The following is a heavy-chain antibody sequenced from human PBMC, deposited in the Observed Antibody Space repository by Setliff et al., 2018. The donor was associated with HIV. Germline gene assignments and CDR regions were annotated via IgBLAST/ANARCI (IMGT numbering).Heavy chain of an antibody. Sequence: GGSLRLSCAASGFTFSKFSMSWVRQAPGKGLEWVSGISGSGGSTYYADSVKGRFTISRDNSKNTLYLQMNSLRPEDTAVYYCAKNLYRSPWSPLDYWGQGTLVTVSS. CDR2: ISGSGGST. CDR1: GFTFSKFS. V-gene: IGHV3-23*01. CDR3: AKNLYRSPWSPLDY. D-gene: IGHD6-19*01. J-gene: IGHJ4*02.